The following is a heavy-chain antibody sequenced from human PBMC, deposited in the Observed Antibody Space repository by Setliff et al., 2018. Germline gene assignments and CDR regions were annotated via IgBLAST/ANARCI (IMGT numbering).Heavy chain of an antibody. V-gene: IGHV4-39*07. CDR3: ARNPASFQYAFDV. CDR1: GDSITNMSFY. CDR2: IYYDGST. J-gene: IGHJ2*01. Sequence: SETLSLTCTVSGDSITNMSFYWGWIRQPPGKGPDWIGSIYYDGSTYHNPSLKSRVTISIDTSNNQFSLSLRSVTAADTAPYYCARNPASFQYAFDVWGRGTLVTVSS. D-gene: IGHD2-8*01.